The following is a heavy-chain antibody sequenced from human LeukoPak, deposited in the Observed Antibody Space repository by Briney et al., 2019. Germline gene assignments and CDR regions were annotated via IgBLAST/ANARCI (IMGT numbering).Heavy chain of an antibody. V-gene: IGHV4-34*01. Sequence: PSETLSLTCAVYGGSFSGYYWSWIRQPPGKGLEWIGEINHSGSTNYSPSLKSRVTISVDTSKNQFSLKLSSVTAADTAVYYCARGGYCSSTSCYDYWGQGTLVTVSS. D-gene: IGHD2-2*01. CDR3: ARGGYCSSTSCYDY. J-gene: IGHJ4*02. CDR2: INHSGST. CDR1: GGSFSGYY.